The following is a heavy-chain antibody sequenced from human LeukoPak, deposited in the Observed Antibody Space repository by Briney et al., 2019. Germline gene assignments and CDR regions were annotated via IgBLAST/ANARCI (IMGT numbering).Heavy chain of an antibody. V-gene: IGHV1-69*04. Sequence: SVKVSRKASGYTFTGYYMHWVRQAPGQGLEWMGRIIPILGIANYAQKFQGRVTITADKSTSTAYMELSSLRSEDTAVYYCARDQRFGEFLVDYWGQGTMVSVSS. CDR3: ARDQRFGEFLVDY. J-gene: IGHJ4*02. CDR1: GYTFTGYY. CDR2: IIPILGIA. D-gene: IGHD3-10*01.